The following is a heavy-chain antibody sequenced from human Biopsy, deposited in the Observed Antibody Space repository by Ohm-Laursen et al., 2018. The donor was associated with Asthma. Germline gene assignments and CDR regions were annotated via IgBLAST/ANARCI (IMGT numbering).Heavy chain of an antibody. CDR3: ARKAGSCISRTCYSLDF. V-gene: IGHV1-69*01. CDR1: GGTFNTYV. D-gene: IGHD2-2*01. CDR2: INSVFGTT. Sequence: SSETVSCPSLGGTFNTYVIGWVRQAPGQGLEWKGGINSVFGTTTYPQKFQDRVTITADDSTSTVYMELSSLRSEDTAVYYCARKAGSCISRTCYSLDFWGQGTLVTVSS. J-gene: IGHJ4*02.